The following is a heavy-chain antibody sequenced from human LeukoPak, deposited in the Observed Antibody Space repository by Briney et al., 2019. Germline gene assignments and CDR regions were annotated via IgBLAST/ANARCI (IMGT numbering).Heavy chain of an antibody. Sequence: GGSLRLSCAASGFTFSSYAMNWVRQPPGKGLEWVSSISSRSSYISYADSVKGRFTISRDKAKKSLYMEMNSPEAQDTAVDYCVRDRSGSYPYYFDFWGQGTLLTASS. J-gene: IGHJ4*02. CDR2: ISSRSSYI. CDR1: GFTFSSYA. D-gene: IGHD1-26*01. CDR3: VRDRSGSYPYYFDF. V-gene: IGHV3-21*01.